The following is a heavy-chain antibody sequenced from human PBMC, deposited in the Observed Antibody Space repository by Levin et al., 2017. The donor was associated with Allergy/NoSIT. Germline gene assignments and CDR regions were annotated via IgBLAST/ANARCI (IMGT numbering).Heavy chain of an antibody. CDR1: GFTFSSYS. Sequence: PGESLKISCAASGFTFSSYSMNWVRQAPGKGLEWVSSISSSSSYIYYADSVKGRFTISRDNAKNSLYLQMNSLRAEDTAVYYCARDRAGSGRAFDIWGQGTMVTVSS. CDR2: ISSSSSYI. D-gene: IGHD3-10*01. V-gene: IGHV3-21*01. CDR3: ARDRAGSGRAFDI. J-gene: IGHJ3*02.